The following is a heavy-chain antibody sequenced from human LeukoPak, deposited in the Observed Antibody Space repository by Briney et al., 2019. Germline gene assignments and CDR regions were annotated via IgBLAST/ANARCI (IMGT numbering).Heavy chain of an antibody. CDR2: INAGNGNT. CDR3: ARGSLASSGWYVLGY. J-gene: IGHJ4*02. D-gene: IGHD6-19*01. CDR1: GYTFTSYA. V-gene: IGHV1-3*01. Sequence: ASVKVSCKASGYTFTSYAMDCVRQAPGQRLEWMGWINAGNGNTKYSQKFQGRVTITRDTSASTAYMELSSLRSEDTAVYYCARGSLASSGWYVLGYWGQGTLVTVSS.